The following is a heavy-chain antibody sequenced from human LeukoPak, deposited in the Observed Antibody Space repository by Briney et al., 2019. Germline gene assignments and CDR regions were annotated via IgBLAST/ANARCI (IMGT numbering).Heavy chain of an antibody. J-gene: IGHJ4*02. CDR2: VNYRGSS. CDR3: ARDRSSNAKGHYDF. D-gene: IGHD6-6*01. CDR1: GFTFSSYE. Sequence: GSLRLSCAASGFTFSSYEMNWVRQPPGKGLEWLGSVNYRGSSNYNPSLKSRVTISLDTSKSHFSLKVSSVTAADTAVYFCARDRSSNAKGHYDFWGQGTRVTVTP. V-gene: IGHV4-59*12.